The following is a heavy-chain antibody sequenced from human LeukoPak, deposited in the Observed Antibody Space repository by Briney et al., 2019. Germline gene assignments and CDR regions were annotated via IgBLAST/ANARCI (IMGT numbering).Heavy chain of an antibody. CDR3: ARGSGSYAFDY. J-gene: IGHJ4*02. CDR2: IYPGDSDA. Sequence: GESLKISFKGSGYSFTSYWIGWVRQMPGTGLEWMGSIYPGDSDARYSPSFQGQVTISADKSISTAYLQWSSLKASDTAMYYCARGSGSYAFDYWGQGTLVTVSS. CDR1: GYSFTSYW. V-gene: IGHV5-51*01. D-gene: IGHD1-26*01.